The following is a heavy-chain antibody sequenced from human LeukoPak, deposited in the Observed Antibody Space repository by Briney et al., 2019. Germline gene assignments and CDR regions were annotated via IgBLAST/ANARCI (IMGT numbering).Heavy chain of an antibody. CDR2: IYPGDSDT. CDR1: GFSFTTYW. V-gene: IGHV5-51*01. D-gene: IGHD1-14*01. Sequence: GESLKISCKGSGFSFTTYWIGWVRQMPGRGLEWMGIIYPGDSDTSYSPSFQGQVTISADKSISTAYLQWSSLKASDTAIYYCARRDFTSEHFDYWGQGTLVTLSS. CDR3: ARRDFTSEHFDY. J-gene: IGHJ4*02.